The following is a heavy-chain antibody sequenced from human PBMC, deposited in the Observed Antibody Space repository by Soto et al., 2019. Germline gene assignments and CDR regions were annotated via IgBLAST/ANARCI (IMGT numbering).Heavy chain of an antibody. CDR3: ARDLGSCSSTSCRPFDY. Sequence: QVQLRESGPGLVKTSGTLSLTCAVSGGSISTITWWSWVRQPPGKGLQWIGEIYHSGSTNYNPSLKSRVTISTNKSKNQFYLELSSVTAADTDVYYCARDLGSCSSTSCRPFDYWGQGTLVSVSS. J-gene: IGHJ4*02. CDR1: GGSISTITW. D-gene: IGHD2-2*03. CDR2: IYHSGST. V-gene: IGHV4-4*02.